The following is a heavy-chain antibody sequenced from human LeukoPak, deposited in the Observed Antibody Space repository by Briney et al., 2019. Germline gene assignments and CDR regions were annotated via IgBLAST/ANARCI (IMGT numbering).Heavy chain of an antibody. CDR1: GFSLSTSGVG. CDR3: AHWSSGYYNF. CDR2: SSWDDDK. D-gene: IGHD3-22*01. J-gene: IGHJ4*02. Sequence: SGPTLVNPTQTLTLTCTFSGFSLSTSGVGVGWIRQPPGKALEWLALSSWDDDKRYSPSLKSRPTFTKGTSKNQVVLTVTNMDPVDTATYYCAHWSSGYYNFWGQGTLVTVSS. V-gene: IGHV2-5*02.